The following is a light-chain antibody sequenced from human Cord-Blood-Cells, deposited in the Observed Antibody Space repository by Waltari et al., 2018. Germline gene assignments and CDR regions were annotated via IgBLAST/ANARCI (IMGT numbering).Light chain of an antibody. CDR2: DVS. CDR3: SSYTSSSTLV. CDR1: SSDVGGYNY. J-gene: IGLJ2*01. V-gene: IGLV2-14*01. Sequence: QSALTQPASVSGSPGQSITISCTGTSSDVGGYNYVTWYQQHPGKAPKLMLYDVSKRPSGVSNRFSGSKSGTTASLTISGLQADEEADYYCSSYTSSSTLVFGGGTKLTVL.